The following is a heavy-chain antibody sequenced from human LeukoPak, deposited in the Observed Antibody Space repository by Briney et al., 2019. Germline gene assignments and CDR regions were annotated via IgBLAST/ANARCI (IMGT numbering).Heavy chain of an antibody. CDR3: AGGSGWYFDY. Sequence: SETLSLTCTVSGGSLSSSSYYWGWIRQPPGKGLEWIGSIYYSGSTYYNPSLKSRVTISVDTSKNQFSLKLSSVTAADTAVYYCAGGSGWYFDYWGQGTLVTVSS. D-gene: IGHD6-19*01. V-gene: IGHV4-39*01. J-gene: IGHJ4*02. CDR2: IYYSGST. CDR1: GGSLSSSSYY.